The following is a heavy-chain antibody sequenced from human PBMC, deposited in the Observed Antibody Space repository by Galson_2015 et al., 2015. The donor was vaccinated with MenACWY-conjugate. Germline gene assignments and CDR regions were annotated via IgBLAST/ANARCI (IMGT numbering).Heavy chain of an antibody. Sequence: SLRLSCAASGFTFSRYAMTWVRQAPGKGLEWVSAISGSGGSTFYADSVKGRFTISRDSSKNTVYLRMNSLRAEDTALYYCAKNEEDSNYGSGSSFDNWGQGTLVTVSS. CDR2: ISGSGGST. J-gene: IGHJ4*02. V-gene: IGHV3-23*01. D-gene: IGHD3-10*01. CDR1: GFTFSRYA. CDR3: AKNEEDSNYGSGSSFDN.